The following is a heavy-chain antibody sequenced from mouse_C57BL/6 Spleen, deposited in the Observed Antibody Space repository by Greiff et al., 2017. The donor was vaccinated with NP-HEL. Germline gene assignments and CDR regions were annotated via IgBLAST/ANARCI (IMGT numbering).Heavy chain of an antibody. Sequence: EVQRVESGGGLVKPGGSLKLSCAASGFTFSDYGMHWVRQAPEKGLEWVAYISSGSSTIYYADTVKGRFTISRDNAKNTLFLQMTSLRSEDTAMYYCAREGAYDGYFLDYWGQGTTLTVSS. J-gene: IGHJ2*01. D-gene: IGHD2-3*01. CDR1: GFTFSDYG. V-gene: IGHV5-17*01. CDR2: ISSGSSTI. CDR3: AREGAYDGYFLDY.